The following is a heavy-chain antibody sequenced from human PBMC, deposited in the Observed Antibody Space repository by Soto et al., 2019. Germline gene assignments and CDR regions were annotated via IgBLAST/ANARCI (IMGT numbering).Heavy chain of an antibody. Sequence: SETLSLSCTVSGGSISSYYWSWIRQPPGKGLEWIGYIYYSGSTNYNPSLKSRVTISVDTSKNQFSLKLSSVTAADTAVYYCARHERWLQSKSDSDYWGQGTLVTVSS. CDR2: IYYSGST. J-gene: IGHJ4*02. CDR1: GGSISSYY. V-gene: IGHV4-59*08. D-gene: IGHD5-12*01. CDR3: ARHERWLQSKSDSDY.